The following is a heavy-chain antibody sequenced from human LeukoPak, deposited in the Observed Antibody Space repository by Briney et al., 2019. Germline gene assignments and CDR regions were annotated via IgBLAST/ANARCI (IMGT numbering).Heavy chain of an antibody. CDR2: IIWNTGSV. D-gene: IGHD3-22*01. J-gene: IGHJ4*02. CDR1: GFTFDDYA. V-gene: IGHV3-9*01. Sequence: GGSLRLSCAASGFTFDDYAMHWVRQAPGKGLEWVSGIIWNTGSVGYADSVKGRFTISRDNSKNTLYMQMNSLRAEDTAVYYCAKDSYDSSGSRYDFWGQGTLVTVSS. CDR3: AKDSYDSSGSRYDF.